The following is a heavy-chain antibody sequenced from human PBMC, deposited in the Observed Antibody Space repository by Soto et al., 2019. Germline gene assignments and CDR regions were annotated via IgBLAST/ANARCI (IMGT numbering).Heavy chain of an antibody. Sequence: QVQLRESGPGLVKTSGTLSLTCAVSGGSISNITWWSWVRQPPGKGLQWIGEIYHSGSTNYNPSLKSLVTLSVDKSKKQFSLELSSVTQAATDVYYCARDLGSCSSTSCRPFDYWGQGTLVTVSS. J-gene: IGHJ4*02. CDR3: ARDLGSCSSTSCRPFDY. CDR2: IYHSGST. CDR1: GGSISNITW. D-gene: IGHD2-2*03. V-gene: IGHV4-4*02.